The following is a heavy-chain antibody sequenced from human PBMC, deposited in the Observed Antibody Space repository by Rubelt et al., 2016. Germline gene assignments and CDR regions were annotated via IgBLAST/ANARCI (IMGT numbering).Heavy chain of an antibody. CDR3: AREIDYFDY. J-gene: IGHJ4*02. V-gene: IGHV3-7*03. Sequence: VQLVESGGGWVKPGGSLRLSCAASGFTFSTYWMSWVRQAPGKGLEWVANIKQEGNEKYYVDSVMGRFTISRDNAKNSLYLQMNSLRAEDTAVYYCAREIDYFDYWGQGTLVTVSS. CDR2: IKQEGNEK. CDR1: GFTFSTYW.